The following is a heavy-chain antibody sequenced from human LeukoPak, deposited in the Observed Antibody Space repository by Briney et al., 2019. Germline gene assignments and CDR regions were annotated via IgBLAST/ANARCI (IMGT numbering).Heavy chain of an antibody. D-gene: IGHD6-13*01. CDR3: ARGRSSSSWYIGYYYYYGMDV. CDR2: MNPNSGNT. V-gene: IGHV1-8*01. Sequence: AAVKDSFKASGYTFTSYDINWVRQAAGQGLEWMGWMNPNSGNTGYAQKFQGRVTMTRNTSISTAYMELSSLRSEDTAVYYCARGRSSSSWYIGYYYYYGMDVWGQGTTVTVSS. J-gene: IGHJ6*02. CDR1: GYTFTSYD.